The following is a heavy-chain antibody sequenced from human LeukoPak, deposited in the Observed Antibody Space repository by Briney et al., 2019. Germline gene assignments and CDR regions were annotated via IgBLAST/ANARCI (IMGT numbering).Heavy chain of an antibody. D-gene: IGHD2-15*01. CDR2: IYHSGST. V-gene: IGHV4-38-2*02. Sequence: SETLSLTCTVSGFSISSGYYWGWIRQPPGKGLEWIGSIYHSGSTYYNPSLKSRVTISVDTSKNQFSLKLSSVTAADTAVYYCARGRSPNCSGGSCSYYYMDVWGKGTTVTVSS. J-gene: IGHJ6*03. CDR3: ARGRSPNCSGGSCSYYYMDV. CDR1: GFSISSGYY.